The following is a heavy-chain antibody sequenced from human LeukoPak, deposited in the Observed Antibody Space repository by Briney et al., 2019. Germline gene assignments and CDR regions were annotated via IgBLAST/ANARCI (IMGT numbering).Heavy chain of an antibody. Sequence: PSETLSLTCTVSGGSISTYYWTWIRQPPGKALKWIGYIYYSGSTNYNPSLKSRVTISVDTSKNQFSLKLTSVTAADTAVYYCARGGWYVDYWGQGTLVTVSS. J-gene: IGHJ4*02. CDR2: IYYSGST. CDR3: ARGGWYVDY. CDR1: GGSISTYY. D-gene: IGHD6-19*01. V-gene: IGHV4-59*01.